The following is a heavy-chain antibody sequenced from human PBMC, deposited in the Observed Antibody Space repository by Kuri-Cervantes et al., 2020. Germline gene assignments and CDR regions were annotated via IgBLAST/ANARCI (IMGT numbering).Heavy chain of an antibody. D-gene: IGHD1-26*01. V-gene: IGHV3-48*02. CDR1: GFTFSSYA. J-gene: IGHJ4*02. Sequence: LSLTCAASGFTFSSYAMHWVRQAPGKGLEWVSYISTSSRTIYYADSVKGRFTISRDNAKNSLYLQMNSLRDEDTAVYYCARDLVGASPSWGQGTLVTVSS. CDR3: ARDLVGASPS. CDR2: ISTSSRTI.